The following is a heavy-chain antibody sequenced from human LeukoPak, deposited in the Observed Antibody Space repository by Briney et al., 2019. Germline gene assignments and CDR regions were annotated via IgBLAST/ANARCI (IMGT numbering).Heavy chain of an antibody. J-gene: IGHJ4*02. Sequence: AGGSLRLSCAASGFTFSSYWMSWVRQAPGKGLGWVASIKQDGSEKYYVDSVKGRFTISRDNAKNSLYLQMNSLSAEYTAVYYCARARGYYGSGTFDYWGQGTLVTVSS. V-gene: IGHV3-7*01. CDR1: GFTFSSYW. CDR3: ARARGYYGSGTFDY. D-gene: IGHD3-10*01. CDR2: IKQDGSEK.